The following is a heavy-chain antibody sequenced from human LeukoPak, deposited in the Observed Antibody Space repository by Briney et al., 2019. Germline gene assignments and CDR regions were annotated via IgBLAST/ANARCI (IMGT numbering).Heavy chain of an antibody. D-gene: IGHD2-2*01. Sequence: GGSLRLSCAASGFTFSTYAISWVRQAPGQGLEWVSYISSSSSTIYYADSVKGRFTISRDNAKNSLYLQMNSLRAEDTAVYYCARGFGVVPAQWGQGTLVTVSS. CDR2: ISSSSSTI. J-gene: IGHJ4*02. V-gene: IGHV3-48*01. CDR1: GFTFSTYA. CDR3: ARGFGVVPAQ.